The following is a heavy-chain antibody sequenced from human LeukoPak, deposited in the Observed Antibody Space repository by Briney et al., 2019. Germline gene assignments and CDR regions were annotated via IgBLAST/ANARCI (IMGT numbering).Heavy chain of an antibody. Sequence: SETLSLTCSVSGASISGGTYYWGWIRQPPGKGLEWIGSIYYTGSSYDNPSLKSRVTISVDTSKNQFSLKLSYVTAADTAVYYCARRGGSGRAFDYWGQGTLVTVSS. CDR2: IYYTGSS. CDR1: GASISGGTYY. CDR3: ARRGGSGRAFDY. J-gene: IGHJ4*02. V-gene: IGHV4-39*01. D-gene: IGHD1-26*01.